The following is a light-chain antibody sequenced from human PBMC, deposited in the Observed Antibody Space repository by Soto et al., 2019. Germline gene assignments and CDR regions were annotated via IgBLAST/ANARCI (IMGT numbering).Light chain of an antibody. J-gene: IGLJ2*01. V-gene: IGLV2-14*01. Sequence: QSVLTQPASVSGSPGQSITISCTGTSSDVGGYNYVSWYQHHPGKAPKLMIYELSNRPSGVSNRFSGSKSGNTASLTISGLQAEDEADYYCGLYSSWTTLVFGGGTKLTVL. CDR1: SSDVGGYNY. CDR3: GLYSSWTTLV. CDR2: ELS.